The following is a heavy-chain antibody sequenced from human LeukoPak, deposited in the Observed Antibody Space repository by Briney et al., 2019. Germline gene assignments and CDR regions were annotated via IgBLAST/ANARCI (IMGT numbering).Heavy chain of an antibody. CDR2: IYWDDDK. D-gene: IGHD3-16*01. Sequence: ESGPTLVNPTQTLTLTCTFSGFSLSTSGVGVGWIRQPPGKALEWLALIYWDDDKRYSPSLKSRLTITKDTSKNQVVLTMTNMDPVDTATYYCAHRAVRLRLGGHTLPYNWFDPWGQGTLVTVSS. V-gene: IGHV2-5*02. J-gene: IGHJ5*02. CDR3: AHRAVRLRLGGHTLPYNWFDP. CDR1: GFSLSTSGVG.